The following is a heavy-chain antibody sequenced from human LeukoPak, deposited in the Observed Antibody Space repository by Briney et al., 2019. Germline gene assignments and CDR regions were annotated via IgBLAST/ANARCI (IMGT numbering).Heavy chain of an antibody. CDR2: INPTGTGT. J-gene: IGHJ4*02. CDR3: AREESGGYFDY. Sequence: ASVKVSCKASGYXFSNYYIHWGRQAPGQGLEWMGLINPTGTGTNYAQKFRGRVTLTRDTSTTTVYMELSSLRSEDSAVYYCAREESGGYFDYWGQGTLVTVSS. CDR1: GYXFSNYY. V-gene: IGHV1-46*01. D-gene: IGHD2-8*02.